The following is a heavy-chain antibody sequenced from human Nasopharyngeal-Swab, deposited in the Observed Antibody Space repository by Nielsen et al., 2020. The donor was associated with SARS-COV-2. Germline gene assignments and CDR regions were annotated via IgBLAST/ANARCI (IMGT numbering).Heavy chain of an antibody. CDR3: ARDSRGYSYGYIYFDY. CDR1: GFTFSSYW. J-gene: IGHJ4*02. D-gene: IGHD5-18*01. CDR2: IKQDGSDK. V-gene: IGHV3-7*03. Sequence: ESLKISCAASGFTFSSYWMSWVRQAPGKGLEWVANIKQDGSDKYYVDSVKGRFTISRANAKNALFLQMNSLRAEDTAVYYCARDSRGYSYGYIYFDYWGQGTLVTVSS.